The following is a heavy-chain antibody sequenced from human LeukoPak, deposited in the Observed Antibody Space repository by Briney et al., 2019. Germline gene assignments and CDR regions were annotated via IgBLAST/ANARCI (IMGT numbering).Heavy chain of an antibody. CDR2: IYYSGST. CDR3: ARGGYNWNDVGP. D-gene: IGHD1-20*01. Sequence: SETLSLTCTVSGGSISSYYWSWIRQPPGKGLERIGYIYYSGSTNYNPSLKSRVTISVDTSKNQFSLKLSSVTAADTAVYYCARGGYNWNDVGPWGQGTLVTVSS. J-gene: IGHJ5*02. V-gene: IGHV4-59*01. CDR1: GGSISSYY.